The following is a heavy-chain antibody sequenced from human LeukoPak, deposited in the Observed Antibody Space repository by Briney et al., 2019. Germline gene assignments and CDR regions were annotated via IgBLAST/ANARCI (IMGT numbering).Heavy chain of an antibody. J-gene: IGHJ3*02. CDR2: INPNSGGT. CDR1: GYTFTGYY. Sequence: GASVKVSCKASGYTFTGYYMHWVRQAPGQGLEWMGRINPNSGGTNYAQKFQGRVTMTRDTSISTAYMELSRLRSDDTAVYYCARGLLLVRSSWHVKVGAFDIWGQGTMVTVSS. V-gene: IGHV1-2*06. D-gene: IGHD6-13*01. CDR3: ARGLLLVRSSWHVKVGAFDI.